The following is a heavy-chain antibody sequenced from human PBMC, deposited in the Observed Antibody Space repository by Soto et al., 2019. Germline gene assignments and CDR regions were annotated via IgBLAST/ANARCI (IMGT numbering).Heavy chain of an antibody. D-gene: IGHD3-22*01. CDR3: ARDSSGRHDY. CDR2: IYQSGTT. Sequence: QLQLQESGPGLLQPSETLSLTCSVSGGSVRSGSYYWTWIRQPPGKGLEWIGYIYQSGTTNYNASLKSRVTTSIDTSKNQFFLKLNSVTAADTAVYYCARDSSGRHDYWGQGTLVTVSS. V-gene: IGHV4-61*01. J-gene: IGHJ4*02. CDR1: GGSVRSGSYY.